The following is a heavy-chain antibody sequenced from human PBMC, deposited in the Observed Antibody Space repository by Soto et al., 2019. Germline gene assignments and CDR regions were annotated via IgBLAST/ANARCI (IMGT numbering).Heavy chain of an antibody. CDR3: ARSAGYCSVGTSFGMDV. D-gene: IGHD2-15*01. J-gene: IGHJ6*02. CDR2: ISSSSSYK. CDR1: GFTFRDYY. V-gene: IGHV3-11*06. Sequence: QVQLVESGGGLVKPGGSLRLSCEASGFTFRDYYMSWIRQAPGKGMEWVAYISSSSSYKNYADSVKGRFTISRDNAKNSLYLHMDSRTAQDTDVYYCARSAGYCSVGTSFGMDVWGQGTTLTVSS.